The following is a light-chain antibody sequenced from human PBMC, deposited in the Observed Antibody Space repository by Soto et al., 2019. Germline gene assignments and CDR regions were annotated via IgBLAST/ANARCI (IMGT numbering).Light chain of an antibody. V-gene: IGLV2-14*01. CDR2: EVT. Sequence: QSALTQPASVSASPGQSITISCTGSSSDIGTYNYVSWYQHCPGKAPKLIIYEVTYRPSGVSSRCSGSKSGNTASLTISALQAEVEDDYYCSSYTDNTTLLFGGGTLLTVL. CDR3: SSYTDNTTLL. J-gene: IGLJ3*02. CDR1: SSDIGTYNY.